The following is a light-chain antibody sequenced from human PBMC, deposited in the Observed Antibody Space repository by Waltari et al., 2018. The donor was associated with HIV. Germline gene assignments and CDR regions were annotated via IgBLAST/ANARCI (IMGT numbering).Light chain of an antibody. V-gene: IGLV1-44*01. CDR2: MNN. CDR3: ATWDDSLYGM. Sequence: QSVLTQPPPASGTLGQQVVISCSAISSNIRKNHVPWYQVLPGSAPRLLIYMNNYRPSGVPGRFSGSRSGTSASLAIHALQSEDEADYYCATWDDSLYGMFGGGTKLTV. CDR1: SSNIRKNH. J-gene: IGLJ3*02.